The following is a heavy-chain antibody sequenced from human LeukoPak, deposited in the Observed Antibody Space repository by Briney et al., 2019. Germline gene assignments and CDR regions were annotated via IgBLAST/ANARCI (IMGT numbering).Heavy chain of an antibody. V-gene: IGHV3-30*03. J-gene: IGHJ4*02. CDR1: GFTFSSYY. CDR3: ARGGGATYYGDYFDL. Sequence: GGSLRLSCVGSGFTFSSYYMHWVRQAPDTGLEWVGVMSYDETTESYADSAQGRFTISRDNSKNTLFLQVSSLRAEDTAMYYCARGGGATYYGDYFDLWGQGTLVTVSS. D-gene: IGHD1-26*01. CDR2: MSYDETTE.